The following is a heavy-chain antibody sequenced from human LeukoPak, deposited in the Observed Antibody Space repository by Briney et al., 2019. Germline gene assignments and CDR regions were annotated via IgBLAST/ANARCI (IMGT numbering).Heavy chain of an antibody. Sequence: SETLSLTCAVSGGSISSSNWWRWVRQPPGKGLEWIGEIYHSGSTNYNPSLKSRVTISVDKSKNQFSLKLSSVTAADTAVYYCARNSYGSGINWFDPWGQGTLVTVSS. CDR2: IYHSGST. V-gene: IGHV4-4*02. CDR1: GGSISSSNW. D-gene: IGHD3-10*01. CDR3: ARNSYGSGINWFDP. J-gene: IGHJ5*02.